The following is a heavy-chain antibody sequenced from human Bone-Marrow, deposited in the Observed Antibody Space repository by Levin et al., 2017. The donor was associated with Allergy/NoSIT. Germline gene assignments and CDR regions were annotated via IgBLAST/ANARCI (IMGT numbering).Heavy chain of an antibody. D-gene: IGHD3-3*01. V-gene: IGHV1-46*01. CDR2: INPSGGSV. CDR3: ARGKDQGGNPARNYDFWSGYSLPFDY. CDR1: GYTFTTYY. J-gene: IGHJ4*02. Sequence: ASVKVSCKASGYTFTTYYIHWLRQAPGQGLEWMGTINPSGGSVIYAQKFQGRVTTTRDTSATTVYMELSSLRSEDTAVYYCARGKDQGGNPARNYDFWSGYSLPFDYWGQGALVTVSS.